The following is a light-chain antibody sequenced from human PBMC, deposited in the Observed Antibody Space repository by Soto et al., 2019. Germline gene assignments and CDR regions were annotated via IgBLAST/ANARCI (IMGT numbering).Light chain of an antibody. CDR2: DVS. Sequence: SALTQPASVSGYPGQSITISCTGTSSDVGAYKFVSWYQQHPGKAPKLMIFDVSYRPSGISNRFSGSKSGNTASLTISGLQAEDEADYYCCSYRTGSTYVFGTGTKVTVL. J-gene: IGLJ1*01. CDR3: CSYRTGSTYV. V-gene: IGLV2-14*01. CDR1: SSDVGAYKF.